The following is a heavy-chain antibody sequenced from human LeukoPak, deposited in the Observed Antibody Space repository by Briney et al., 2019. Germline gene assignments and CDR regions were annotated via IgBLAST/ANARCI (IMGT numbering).Heavy chain of an antibody. Sequence: ASVKVSCKASGGTFSSYAISWVRQAPGQGLEWMGGIIPIFGTANYAQKFQGRVTITRDTSASTAYMELSSLRSEDTAVYYCARDRVGGSGSYSFWGQGTLVTVSS. V-gene: IGHV1-69*05. D-gene: IGHD3-10*01. J-gene: IGHJ4*02. CDR3: ARDRVGGSGSYSF. CDR2: IIPIFGTA. CDR1: GGTFSSYA.